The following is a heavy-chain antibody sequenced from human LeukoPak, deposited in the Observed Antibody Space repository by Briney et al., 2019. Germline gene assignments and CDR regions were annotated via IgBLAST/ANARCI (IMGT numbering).Heavy chain of an antibody. Sequence: SVKVSCKASGYTFTGYYMHWVRQAPGQGLEWMGWINPNSGGTNYAQKFQGRVTMTRDTSISTAYMELSRLRSDDTAVYYCARNSVRVVVVPAAIGNYWGQGTLVTVSS. CDR3: ARNSVRVVVVPAAIGNY. V-gene: IGHV1-2*02. CDR1: GYTFTGYY. CDR2: INPNSGGT. J-gene: IGHJ4*02. D-gene: IGHD2-2*02.